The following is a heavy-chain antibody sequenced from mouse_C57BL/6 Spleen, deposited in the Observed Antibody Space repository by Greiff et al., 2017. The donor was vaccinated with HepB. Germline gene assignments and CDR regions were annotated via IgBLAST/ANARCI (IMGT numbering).Heavy chain of an antibody. D-gene: IGHD1-1*01. CDR1: GYTFTSYW. J-gene: IGHJ3*01. CDR3: ARYGSSYETWFAY. V-gene: IGHV1-52*01. Sequence: QVQLQQPGAELVRPGSSVKLSCKASGYTFTSYWMHWVKQRPIQGLEWIGNIDPSDSETHYNQKFKDKATLTVDKSSSTAYMQLSSLTSEDSAAYYGARYGSSYETWFAYWGQGTLVTVSA. CDR2: IDPSDSET.